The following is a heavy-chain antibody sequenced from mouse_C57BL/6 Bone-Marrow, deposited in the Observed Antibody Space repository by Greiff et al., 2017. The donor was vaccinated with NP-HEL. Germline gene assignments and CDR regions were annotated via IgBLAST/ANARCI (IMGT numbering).Heavy chain of an antibody. CDR3: ARGRGLRPPYAMDY. Sequence: EVKVVESEGGLVQPGSSMKLSCTASGFTFSDYYMAWVRQVPEKGLEWVANINYDGSSTYYLDSLKSRFIISRDNAKNILYLQLSSLKSEDTATYYCARGRGLRPPYAMDYWGQGTSVTVSS. CDR2: INYDGSST. CDR1: GFTFSDYY. D-gene: IGHD2-4*01. J-gene: IGHJ4*01. V-gene: IGHV5-16*01.